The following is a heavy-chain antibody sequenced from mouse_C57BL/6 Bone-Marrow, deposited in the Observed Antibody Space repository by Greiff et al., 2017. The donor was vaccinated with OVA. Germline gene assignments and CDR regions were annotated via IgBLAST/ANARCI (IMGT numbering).Heavy chain of an antibody. CDR3: ARRYTTAGYFDY. V-gene: IGHV1-64*01. Sequence: QVQLQQPGAELVKPGASVKLSCKASGYTFTSYWMHWVKQRPGQGLEWIGMIHPNSGSTNYNEKFKSKATLTVDKSSSTAYMHLSSLTSEDSAVYYCARRYTTAGYFDYWGQGTTLTVSS. D-gene: IGHD1-2*01. CDR1: GYTFTSYW. J-gene: IGHJ2*01. CDR2: IHPNSGST.